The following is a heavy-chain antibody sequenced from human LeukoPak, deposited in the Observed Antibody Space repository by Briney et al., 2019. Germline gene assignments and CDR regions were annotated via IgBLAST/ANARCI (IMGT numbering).Heavy chain of an antibody. V-gene: IGHV4-39*01. Sequence: SETLSLTCTVSGGSISSRHYYWGWIRQPPGTGLEWIGSMYYSGSTYYNPSLKSRVTISVETSKNQFSLKLSSVTAADTAVYYCARHYDSSGYWYYWGQGTLVTVSS. D-gene: IGHD3-22*01. CDR3: ARHYDSSGYWYY. J-gene: IGHJ4*02. CDR2: MYYSGST. CDR1: GGSISSRHYY.